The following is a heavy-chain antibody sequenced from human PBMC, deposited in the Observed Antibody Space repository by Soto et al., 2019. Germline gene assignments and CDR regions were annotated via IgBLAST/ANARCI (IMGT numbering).Heavy chain of an antibody. V-gene: IGHV4-34*01. D-gene: IGHD3-16*01. CDR3: ARGRGAENTFYYYFGMDV. CDR1: GGSFSGYY. J-gene: IGHJ6*02. Sequence: PSETLSLTCAVYGGSFSGYYLSWMRQPPGTGLEWIGEINHSGRTNYKPSLKSRVTVSVDTSKKQFSLNLSSVTAADTAVYYSARGRGAENTFYYYFGMDVWGQGTTVTVSS. CDR2: INHSGRT.